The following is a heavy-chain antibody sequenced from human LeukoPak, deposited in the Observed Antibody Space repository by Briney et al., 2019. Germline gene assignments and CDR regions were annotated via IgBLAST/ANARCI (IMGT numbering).Heavy chain of an antibody. CDR1: GFTLSSYA. CDR2: ISGSGGST. J-gene: IGHJ4*02. Sequence: GGSLRLSCAASGFTLSSYAMSWVRQAPGKGLEWVSAISGSGGSTYYADSVKGRFTISRDNSKNTLYLQMNSLRAEDTAVYYCAKDPTQWDHGGYWGRGTLVTVSS. D-gene: IGHD1-26*01. V-gene: IGHV3-23*01. CDR3: AKDPTQWDHGGY.